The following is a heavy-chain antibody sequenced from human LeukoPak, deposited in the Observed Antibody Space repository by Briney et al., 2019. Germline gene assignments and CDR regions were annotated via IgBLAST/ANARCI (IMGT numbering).Heavy chain of an antibody. CDR1: GFTFSNYW. CDR3: VSGSLQSGYNFDY. D-gene: IGHD3-3*01. J-gene: IGHJ4*02. Sequence: HTGGSLRLSCAASGFTFSNYWMHWLRHVPGKGLVWASHIKYDGSATNYADSVKGRFTISRDNAKNTLYLQMNSLRAEDTAVYYCVSGSLQSGYNFDYWGQGALVTVSS. V-gene: IGHV3-74*01. CDR2: IKYDGSAT.